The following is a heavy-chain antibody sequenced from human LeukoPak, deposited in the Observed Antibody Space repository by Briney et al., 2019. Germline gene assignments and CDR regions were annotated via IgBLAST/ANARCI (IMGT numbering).Heavy chain of an antibody. CDR1: GYTFTNYG. Sequence: ASVKVSCKDSGYTFTNYGISWVRQAPGRGLEWMGWISAYNGNTKYTQKLQGRVTMTSDTSTSTAYMELGSLRSDDTAVYYCARDEVPVAGAIDYWGRGTLVTVSS. CDR3: ARDEVPVAGAIDY. J-gene: IGHJ4*02. V-gene: IGHV1-18*01. CDR2: ISAYNGNT. D-gene: IGHD6-19*01.